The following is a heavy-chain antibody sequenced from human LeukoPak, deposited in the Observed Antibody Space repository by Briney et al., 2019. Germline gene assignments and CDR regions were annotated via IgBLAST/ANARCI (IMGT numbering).Heavy chain of an antibody. D-gene: IGHD3-10*01. CDR2: ISGSGGST. CDR3: AKVDYGSGSYHFDY. CDR1: GFTFSSYA. V-gene: IGHV3-23*01. Sequence: GGSLRLSCAASGFTFSSYAMSWVRQAPGKGLEWVSAISGSGGSTYYADSVKGRFTISRDNSKNTLYLQMSSLRAEDTAVYYCAKVDYGSGSYHFDYWGQGTLVTVSS. J-gene: IGHJ4*02.